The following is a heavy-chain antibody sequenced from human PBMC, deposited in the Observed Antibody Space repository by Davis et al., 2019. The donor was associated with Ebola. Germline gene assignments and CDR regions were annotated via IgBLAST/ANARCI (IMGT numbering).Heavy chain of an antibody. CDR2: IRQDGNEK. CDR3: ARDGSGWSAY. Sequence: GGSLRLSCAASGFTFSGSCMSWLRQVPGKGLEWVANIRQDGNEKHYIDSVRGRFTISRDNAKNSLYLQMNSLRVEDTAIYYCARDGSGWSAYWGQGTLVTVSS. J-gene: IGHJ4*02. V-gene: IGHV3-7*01. CDR1: GFTFSGSC. D-gene: IGHD6-19*01.